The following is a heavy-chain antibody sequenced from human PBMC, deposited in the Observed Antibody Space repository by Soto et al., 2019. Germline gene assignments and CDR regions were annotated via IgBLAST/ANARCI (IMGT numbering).Heavy chain of an antibody. CDR3: AHIAYASGSF. J-gene: IGHJ4*02. Sequence: QITSKESGPTLVKPTQPLTLTCTFSGFSPSTNGVSVGWSRQPQGKALEWLARIYWDDDKRYSPSLKSRLTIINDTSKNQVVLTMTNMDPVDTARYFCAHIAYASGSFWGQGTLVTVSS. CDR2: IYWDDDK. CDR1: GFSPSTNGVS. D-gene: IGHD3-10*01. V-gene: IGHV2-5*02.